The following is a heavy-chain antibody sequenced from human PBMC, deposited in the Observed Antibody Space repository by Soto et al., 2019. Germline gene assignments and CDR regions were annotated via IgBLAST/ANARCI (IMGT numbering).Heavy chain of an antibody. CDR3: ARVLVDTAMVYGFDP. J-gene: IGHJ5*02. CDR1: GYRFTSYW. V-gene: IGHV5-51*01. CDR2: IYPGDSDT. Sequence: PGESLKISCQGSGYRFTSYWIGWVRQMPGKGLEWMGIIYPGDSDTRYSPSFQGQVTISADKSISTAYLQWSSLKASDTAMYYCARVLVDTAMVYGFDPWGQGTLVTVSS. D-gene: IGHD5-18*01.